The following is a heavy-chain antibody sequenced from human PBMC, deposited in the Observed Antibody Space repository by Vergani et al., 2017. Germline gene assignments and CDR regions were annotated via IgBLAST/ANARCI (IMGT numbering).Heavy chain of an antibody. V-gene: IGHV4-61*02. Sequence: QVQLQESGPGLVKPSQTLSLTCTVSGGSISSGSYYWSWIRQPAGKGLEWIGRIYTSGSTNYNPSLKSRVTISVDTSKNQFSLKLSSVTAADTAVYYCARXRGRHDSMIVGPTGWFDPWGQGTLVTVSS. CDR2: IYTSGST. CDR1: GGSISSGSYY. CDR3: ARXRGRHDSMIVGPTGWFDP. D-gene: IGHD3-22*01. J-gene: IGHJ5*02.